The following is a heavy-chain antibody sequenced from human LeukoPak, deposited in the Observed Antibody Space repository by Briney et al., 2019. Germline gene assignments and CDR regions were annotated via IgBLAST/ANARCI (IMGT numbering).Heavy chain of an antibody. Sequence: ASVKVSCKASGYSFTGYYIHWVRQAPGQGLEWVGWINPNSGATNYVQKFQDRVTMTRDTSISTAYMELSRLRSDDTAVYLCARDQNYFDTTTYYGIDYWGQGTLVTVSS. V-gene: IGHV1-2*02. J-gene: IGHJ4*02. CDR2: INPNSGAT. CDR3: ARDQNYFDTTTYYGIDY. CDR1: GYSFTGYY. D-gene: IGHD3-22*01.